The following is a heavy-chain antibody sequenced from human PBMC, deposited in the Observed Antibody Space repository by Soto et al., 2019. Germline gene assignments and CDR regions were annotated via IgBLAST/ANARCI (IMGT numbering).Heavy chain of an antibody. J-gene: IGHJ4*02. Sequence: EVQLVESGGGLVQPGGSLRLSCAASGFTVSNNYMRGVRQAPGKGLEWVSLIYSGGATYYADSVKGRFTISRDNSKNTLYLQMNSLGAEDTAVYYCARDGTYNWVGGQGILVTVSS. V-gene: IGHV3-66*01. CDR2: IYSGGAT. CDR1: GFTVSNNY. CDR3: ARDGTYNWV. D-gene: IGHD1-1*01.